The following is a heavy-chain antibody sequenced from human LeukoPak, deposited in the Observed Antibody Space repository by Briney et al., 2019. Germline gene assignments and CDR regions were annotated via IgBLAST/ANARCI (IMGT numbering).Heavy chain of an antibody. CDR2: IIPIFGTA. Sequence: SVKVSCKASGGTFSSYAISWVRQAPGQGLEWMGGIIPIFGTANYAQKFQGRVTITADESTSTAYMELSSLRSEDTAVYYCARDWEGIAARLGYYYYGMDVWGQGTTVTVSS. D-gene: IGHD6-6*01. J-gene: IGHJ6*02. CDR3: ARDWEGIAARLGYYYYGMDV. CDR1: GGTFSSYA. V-gene: IGHV1-69*13.